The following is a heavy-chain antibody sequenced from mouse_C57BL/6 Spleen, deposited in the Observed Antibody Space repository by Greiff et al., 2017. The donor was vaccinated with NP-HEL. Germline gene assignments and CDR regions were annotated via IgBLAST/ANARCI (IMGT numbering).Heavy chain of an antibody. D-gene: IGHD1-1*01. J-gene: IGHJ3*01. V-gene: IGHV5-17*01. CDR1: GFTFSDYG. CDR3: AILGWFAY. CDR2: ISSGSSTI. Sequence: DVKLVESGGGLVKPGGSLKLSCAASGFTFSDYGMHWVRQAPEKGLEWVAYISSGSSTIYYADTVKGRFTISRDNAKNTLFLQMTSLRSEDTAMYYCAILGWFAYWGQGTLVTVSA.